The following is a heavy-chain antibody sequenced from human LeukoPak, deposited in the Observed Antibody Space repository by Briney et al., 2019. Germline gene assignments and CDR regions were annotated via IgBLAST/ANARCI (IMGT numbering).Heavy chain of an antibody. Sequence: GGSLRLSCAASGFTFSSYGMHWVRQAPGKGLEWVAVISYDGSNKYYADSVKGRFTISRDNSKNTLYLQMNSLRAEDTAVYYCAKALGGYSHDGFDYWGQGTLVTVSS. V-gene: IGHV3-30*18. J-gene: IGHJ4*02. CDR3: AKALGGYSHDGFDY. CDR1: GFTFSSYG. CDR2: ISYDGSNK. D-gene: IGHD5-18*01.